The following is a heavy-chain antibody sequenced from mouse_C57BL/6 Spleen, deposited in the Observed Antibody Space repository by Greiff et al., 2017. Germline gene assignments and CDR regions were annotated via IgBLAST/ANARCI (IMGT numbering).Heavy chain of an antibody. J-gene: IGHJ2*01. V-gene: IGHV1-76*01. D-gene: IGHD1-2*01. CDR3: AREDYYGLFDY. CDR1: GYNITDYY. Sequence: VKLMESGAELVRPGASVKLSCKASGYNITDYYINWVKQRPGQGLEWIARIYPGSGNTYYNEKFKGKATLTAEKSSSTAYMQLSSLTSEDSAVYFCAREDYYGLFDYWGQGTTLTVSS. CDR2: IYPGSGNT.